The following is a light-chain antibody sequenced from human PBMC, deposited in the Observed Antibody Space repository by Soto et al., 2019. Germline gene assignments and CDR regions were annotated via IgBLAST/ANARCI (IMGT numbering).Light chain of an antibody. J-gene: IGLJ3*02. CDR2: EVS. CDR1: STDVGGYNY. V-gene: IGLV2-14*01. Sequence: QSALTQPASVSGSPGQSIAISCTGTSTDVGGYNYVSWYQQHPGKAPKPMIYEVSNRPSGVSNRFSGAKSGNTASLTISGLQAEDEADYYCSSYTSDSTLVFGGGTKVTVL. CDR3: SSYTSDSTLV.